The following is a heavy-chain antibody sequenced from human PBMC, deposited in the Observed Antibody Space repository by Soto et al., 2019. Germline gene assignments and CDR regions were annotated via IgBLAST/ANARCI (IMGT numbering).Heavy chain of an antibody. J-gene: IGHJ4*02. D-gene: IGHD6-13*01. CDR1: GFTFSNYA. CDR2: ISGSVGST. V-gene: IGHV3-23*01. Sequence: PGGSLRLSCAASGFTFSNYAISWVRQSPGKGLEWVSVISGSVGSTYYADSVKGRFTITRDNSKNTLYLQMNSLRAEDTAVYYCAKAGGAAGTVDYFDYWGQGTLVTVS. CDR3: AKAGGAAGTVDYFDY.